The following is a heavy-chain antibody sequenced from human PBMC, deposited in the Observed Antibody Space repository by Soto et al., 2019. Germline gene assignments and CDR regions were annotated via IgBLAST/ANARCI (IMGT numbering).Heavy chain of an antibody. CDR3: ASSLLVGYGLEGESD. D-gene: IGHD5-18*01. Sequence: QVQLVQSGAEVKKPGASVKVSCKASGYTFTSYGITWVRQAPGQGLEWMGWISAYNGNTNYAQQLQGRVTMTTDTSTSTAYMELRSLRSDDTAVYYCASSLLVGYGLEGESDWGQGTLVTVSS. J-gene: IGHJ4*02. CDR1: GYTFTSYG. CDR2: ISAYNGNT. V-gene: IGHV1-18*01.